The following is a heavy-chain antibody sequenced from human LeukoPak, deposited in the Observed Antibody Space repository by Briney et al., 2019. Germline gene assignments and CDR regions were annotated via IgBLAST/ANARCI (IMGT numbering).Heavy chain of an antibody. CDR3: ARDSRGYPY. CDR2: INQDGSEK. V-gene: IGHV3-7*05. CDR1: GLTLSNYW. D-gene: IGHD3-22*01. Sequence: PGGSLRLSCAASGLTLSNYWMMWVRQAPGKGLEWVANINQDGSEKNYVDSVKGRFTISRDNAKNSLYLEMNSLRAEDMGVYYCARDSRGYPYWGQGTLVTVSS. J-gene: IGHJ4*02.